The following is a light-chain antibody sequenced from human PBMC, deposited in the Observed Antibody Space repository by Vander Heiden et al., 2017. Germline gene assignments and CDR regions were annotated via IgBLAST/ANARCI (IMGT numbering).Light chain of an antibody. CDR2: AAS. CDR1: QGISKY. Sequence: QITLPPSSLSAAAGYRVTMTCRVSQGISKYLAWFQQKPGKAPKPLIYAASNLQSGVPARFSGGGSGTDFTLTISSLQAEDFAVYYCLQYNSYPHTFGQGTKLEIK. V-gene: IGKV1-16*01. J-gene: IGKJ2*01. CDR3: LQYNSYPHT.